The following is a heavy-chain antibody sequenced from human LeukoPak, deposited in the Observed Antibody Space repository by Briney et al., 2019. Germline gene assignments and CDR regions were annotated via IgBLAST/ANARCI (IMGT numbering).Heavy chain of an antibody. V-gene: IGHV4-59*01. Sequence: SETLSLTCTVSGGSISSYYWTWIRQPPGKGLEWIGNIYYTGSTNYNPSLKSRVTISVDTSKNHFSLKLNSMTAADTAVYYCARRRVFAVRGPTGFDPWGQGTLVTVSS. CDR3: ARRRVFAVRGPTGFDP. J-gene: IGHJ5*02. CDR1: GGSISSYY. CDR2: IYYTGST. D-gene: IGHD3-10*01.